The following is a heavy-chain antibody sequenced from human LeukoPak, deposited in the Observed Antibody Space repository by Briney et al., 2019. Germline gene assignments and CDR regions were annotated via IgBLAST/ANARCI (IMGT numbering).Heavy chain of an antibody. J-gene: IGHJ6*03. CDR2: YYGGRT. CDR1: GDSISRYY. V-gene: IGHV4-59*01. CDR3: ARYDHAPSYYYYYMDV. Sequence: PSETLSLTCTVSGDSISRYYWSWIRQSPGKGLEWIGYYGGRTTYNPSLKSRVTMSVDTSKNQFSLKLTSVTAADTAVYYCARYDHAPSYYYYYMDVWGKRTTVTVPS. D-gene: IGHD1-14*01.